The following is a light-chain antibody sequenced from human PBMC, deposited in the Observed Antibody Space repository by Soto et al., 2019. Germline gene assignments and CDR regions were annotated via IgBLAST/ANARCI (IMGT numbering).Light chain of an antibody. Sequence: ETVLTQSPGTLSLSPGERATLSCRASQSVGGSSLAWYQQRPGQAPRLLIYHTSNRATGIPDRFSASGSGTDFTLTISRLEPEDFAVYYCQQHHSSPRTFGQGTKVEIK. CDR2: HTS. CDR1: QSVGGSS. V-gene: IGKV3-20*01. J-gene: IGKJ1*01. CDR3: QQHHSSPRT.